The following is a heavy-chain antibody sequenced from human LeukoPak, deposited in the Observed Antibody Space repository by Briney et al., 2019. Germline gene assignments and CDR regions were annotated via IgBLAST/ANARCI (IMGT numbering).Heavy chain of an antibody. Sequence: GGSLRLSCVVSGFTFSSYAMSWVRQAPGKGLEWVSAISNSGFSTYYADSVKGRFTISRDNSKNTLYLQMNSLRAEDTAVYYCLSYCSSTSCYESNWFDPWGQGTLVTVSS. V-gene: IGHV3-23*01. CDR2: ISNSGFST. CDR1: GFTFSSYA. D-gene: IGHD2-2*01. CDR3: LSYCSSTSCYESNWFDP. J-gene: IGHJ5*02.